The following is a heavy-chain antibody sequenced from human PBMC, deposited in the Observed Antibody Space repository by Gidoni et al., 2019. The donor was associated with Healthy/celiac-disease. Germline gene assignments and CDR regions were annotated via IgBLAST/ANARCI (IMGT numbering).Heavy chain of an antibody. Sequence: QVQLQQWGAGLLKPSETLSLTCAVYGGSFSGYYCSWIRQPPGKGLEWIGEINHSGSTNYNPSLKSRVTISVDTSKNQFSLKLSSVTAADTAVYYCARGFYARGNIAVAGGYYYYGMDVWGQGTTVTVSS. CDR1: GGSFSGYY. CDR2: INHSGST. V-gene: IGHV4-34*01. CDR3: ARGFYARGNIAVAGGYYYYGMDV. J-gene: IGHJ6*02. D-gene: IGHD6-19*01.